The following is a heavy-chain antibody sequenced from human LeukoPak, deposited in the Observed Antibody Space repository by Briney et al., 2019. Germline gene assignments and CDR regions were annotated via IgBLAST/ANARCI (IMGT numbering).Heavy chain of an antibody. CDR2: ISASGGST. J-gene: IGHJ5*02. Sequence: GGSLRLSCAASGFTFNSYAMSWVRQAPGKGLEWVSTISASGGSTYYADSVKGRFTIPRDNPENTLYLQMNSLRAEDTAVYYCAKEPREYCSSTSCPNWFDPWGQGTLVTVSS. D-gene: IGHD2-2*01. CDR3: AKEPREYCSSTSCPNWFDP. V-gene: IGHV3-23*01. CDR1: GFTFNSYA.